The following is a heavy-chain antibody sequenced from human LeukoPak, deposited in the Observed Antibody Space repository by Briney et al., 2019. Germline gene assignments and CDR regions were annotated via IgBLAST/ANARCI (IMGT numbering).Heavy chain of an antibody. Sequence: PGGSLRLSCAASGFTFSSYWMSWVRQAPGKGLEWVANIKQDGSEKYYVDSVKGRFTISRDNAKNSLYLQMNSLRAEDTAVYYCARSGWNWGSSHYYGMDVWGQGTTVTVSS. CDR1: GFTFSSYW. D-gene: IGHD7-27*01. CDR2: IKQDGSEK. J-gene: IGHJ6*02. V-gene: IGHV3-7*01. CDR3: ARSGWNWGSSHYYGMDV.